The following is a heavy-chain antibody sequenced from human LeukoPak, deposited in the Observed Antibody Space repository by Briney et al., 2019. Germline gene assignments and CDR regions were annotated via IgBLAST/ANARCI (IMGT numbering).Heavy chain of an antibody. D-gene: IGHD3-22*01. Sequence: PGGSLRLSCAASGFTFSTYAMSWVRQAPGKGLEWVSTISGSGGSTYYAVKGRFTISRDNSKNTLYLQMNSLRAEDTAVYYCARVLPYDSSGLWGQGTLVTVSS. CDR2: ISGSGGST. J-gene: IGHJ4*02. V-gene: IGHV3-23*01. CDR1: GFTFSTYA. CDR3: ARVLPYDSSGL.